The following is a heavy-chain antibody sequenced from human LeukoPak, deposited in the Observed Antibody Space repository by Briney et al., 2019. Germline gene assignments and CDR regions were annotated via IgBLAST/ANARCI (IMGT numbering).Heavy chain of an antibody. D-gene: IGHD2/OR15-2a*01. V-gene: IGHV3-30*03. CDR2: ISYDGSSK. CDR1: GFTFGSFG. CDR3: ARVSSMSTLPYYFDY. J-gene: IGHJ4*02. Sequence: GGSLRLSCAASGFTFGSFGMHWVRQAPGKGLEWVAVISYDGSSKYYADSVKGRFTISRDNAKNSLYLQMNSLRAEDTAVYYCARVSSMSTLPYYFDYWGQGTLVTVSS.